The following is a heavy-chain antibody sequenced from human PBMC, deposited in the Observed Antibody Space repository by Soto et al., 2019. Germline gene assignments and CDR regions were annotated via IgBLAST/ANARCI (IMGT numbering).Heavy chain of an antibody. CDR3: ARASYNSGGSWGDYYYYYYMDV. CDR2: IYYSGST. J-gene: IGHJ6*03. V-gene: IGHV4-59*01. Sequence: SETLSLTCTVSGGSISSYYWSWIRQPPGKGLEWIGYIYYSGSTNYNPSLKSRVTISVNTSKNQFSLKLSSVTAADTAVYYCARASYNSGGSWGDYYYYYYMDVWGKGTTVTVSS. CDR1: GGSISSYY. D-gene: IGHD2-15*01.